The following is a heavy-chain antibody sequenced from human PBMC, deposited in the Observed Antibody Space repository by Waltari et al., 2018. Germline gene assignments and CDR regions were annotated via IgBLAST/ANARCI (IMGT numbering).Heavy chain of an antibody. V-gene: IGHV3-33*01. CDR1: GFDLDNYG. J-gene: IGHJ4*02. CDR3: ARDDRSIAALQY. D-gene: IGHD6-6*01. Sequence: QVQLVESGRGVVQPGRSLRLSCAAYGFDLDNYGMHWVRQAPGKGLEWVAIIWFDGTTTYYAESVKGRFTISRDSSRNTVYLQMNSLRAEDTAVYYCARDDRSIAALQYWGQGTLVTVSS. CDR2: IWFDGTTT.